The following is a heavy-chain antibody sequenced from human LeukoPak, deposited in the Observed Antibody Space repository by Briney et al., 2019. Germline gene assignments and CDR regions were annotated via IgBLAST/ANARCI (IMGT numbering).Heavy chain of an antibody. CDR2: IYFSGST. CDR1: GVSISSDY. CDR3: ARGVGWGLPDFFDY. D-gene: IGHD1-26*01. Sequence: SETLSLTCTVSGVSISSDYWSWIRQPPGKGLEWIGYIYFSGSTNYNPSLKSRVTISVDTSKNQFSLKLSSVTAADTAVYYCARGVGWGLPDFFDYWGQGTMVTVSS. V-gene: IGHV4-59*12. J-gene: IGHJ4*02.